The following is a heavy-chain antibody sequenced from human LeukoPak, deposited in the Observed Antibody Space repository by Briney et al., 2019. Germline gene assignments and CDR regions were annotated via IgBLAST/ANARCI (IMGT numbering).Heavy chain of an antibody. CDR2: FDPEDGET. J-gene: IGHJ3*02. CDR1: GYTLTELS. D-gene: IGHD1-26*01. Sequence: GASVEVSCKVSGYTLTELSMHWVRQAPGKGLEWMGGFDPEDGETIYAQKFQGRVTMTEDTSTDTAYMELSSLRSEDTAVYYCATAQLLAPRDAFDIWGQGTMVTVSS. V-gene: IGHV1-24*01. CDR3: ATAQLLAPRDAFDI.